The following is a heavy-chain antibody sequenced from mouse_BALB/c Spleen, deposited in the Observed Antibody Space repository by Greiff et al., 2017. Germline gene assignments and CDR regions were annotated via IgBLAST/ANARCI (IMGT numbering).Heavy chain of an antibody. V-gene: IGHV1-87*01. CDR2: IYPGDGDT. D-gene: IGHD1-1*01. J-gene: IGHJ4*01. CDR1: GYTFTSYW. CDR3: AREDYSHAMDY. Sequence: QVQLQQSGAELVRPGTSVKISCKASGYTFTSYWMQWVKQRPGQGLEWIGAIYPGDGDTRYTQKFKGKATLTADKSSSTAYMQLSSLASEDSAVYYCAREDYSHAMDYWGQGTSVTVSS.